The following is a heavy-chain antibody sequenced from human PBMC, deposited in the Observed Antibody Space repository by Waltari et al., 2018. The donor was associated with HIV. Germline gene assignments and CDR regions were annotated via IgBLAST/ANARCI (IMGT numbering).Heavy chain of an antibody. CDR1: GGTGTTYV. CDR2: IIPALGRR. CDR3: ARGRWGPGWCSTYNEY. V-gene: IGHV1-69*04. D-gene: IGHD6-19*01. Sequence: QVQLMQSGAELKKPGPSVKVPCKTPGGTGTTYVISWVRQASGQGLEWMGRIIPALGRRDYAQKLQGRLTNTADTSTSTVYLELSRLTAEDTAIYYCARGRWGPGWCSTYNEYWGQGTLVSVSS. J-gene: IGHJ4*02.